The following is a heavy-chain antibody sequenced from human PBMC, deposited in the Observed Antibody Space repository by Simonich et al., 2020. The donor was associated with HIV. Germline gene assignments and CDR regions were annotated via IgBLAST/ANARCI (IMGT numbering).Heavy chain of an antibody. V-gene: IGHV1-69-2*01. Sequence: EVQLVQSGAEVKKPGATVKISCKVSGYTFTDYYIYWVQQAPGKGLEWMGRVYPEEGEAVFAEKFQDRVTITADTSTDTAYMELSGLRSEDTAVYYCATPSLAATAFDYWGQGTLVTVSS. D-gene: IGHD2-15*01. CDR2: VYPEEGEA. CDR3: ATPSLAATAFDY. CDR1: GYTFTDYY. J-gene: IGHJ4*02.